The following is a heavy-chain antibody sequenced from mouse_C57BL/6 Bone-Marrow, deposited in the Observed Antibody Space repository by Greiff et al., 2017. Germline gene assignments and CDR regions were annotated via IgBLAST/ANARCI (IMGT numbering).Heavy chain of an antibody. Sequence: VHVKQSGPELVKPGDSVKISCKASGYSFTGYFMNWVMQSHGKSLEWIGRINPYNGDTFYNQKFKGKATLTVDKSSSTAHMELRSLTSEDSAVYYCARGNIWYFDVWGTGTTVTVSS. CDR3: ARGNIWYFDV. CDR2: INPYNGDT. J-gene: IGHJ1*03. V-gene: IGHV1-20*01. CDR1: GYSFTGYF.